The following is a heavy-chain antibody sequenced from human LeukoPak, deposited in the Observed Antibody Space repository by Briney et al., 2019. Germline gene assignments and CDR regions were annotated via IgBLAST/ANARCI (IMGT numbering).Heavy chain of an antibody. CDR2: INHSGST. Sequence: SETLSHTCAVYGGSFSGYYWSWIRQPPGKGLEWIGEINHSGSTNYNPSLKSRVTISVDTSKNQFSLKLSSVTAADTAVYYCARVGGIAVAVMAFNIWGQGTMVTVSS. V-gene: IGHV4-34*01. D-gene: IGHD6-19*01. CDR3: ARVGGIAVAVMAFNI. J-gene: IGHJ3*02. CDR1: GGSFSGYY.